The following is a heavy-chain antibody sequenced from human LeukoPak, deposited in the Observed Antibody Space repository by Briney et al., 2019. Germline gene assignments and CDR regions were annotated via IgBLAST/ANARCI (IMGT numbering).Heavy chain of an antibody. CDR2: IIPIFGTA. V-gene: IGHV1-69*13. CDR3: ARTSSGYYYDSSGFYYYMDV. J-gene: IGHJ6*03. CDR1: GGTFSSYA. Sequence: ASVKVSCKASGGTFSSYAISWVRQAPGQGREWMGGIIPIFGTANYAQKFQGRVTITADESTSTAYMELSSLRSEDTAVYYCARTSSGYYYDSSGFYYYMDVWGKGTTVTVSS. D-gene: IGHD3-22*01.